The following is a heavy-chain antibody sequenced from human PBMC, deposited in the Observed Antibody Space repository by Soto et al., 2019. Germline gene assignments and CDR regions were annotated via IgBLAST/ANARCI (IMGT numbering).Heavy chain of an antibody. Sequence: PGGSLRLSCAASGFTFSSYAMSWVRQAPRKGLEWVSAISGSGGSTYYADSVKGRFTISRDNSKNTLYLQMNSLRAEDTAVYFCAKVTGGGATTRGYYFDYWGQGTLVTVSS. CDR2: ISGSGGST. CDR3: AKVTGGGATTRGYYFDY. D-gene: IGHD1-26*01. J-gene: IGHJ4*02. CDR1: GFTFSSYA. V-gene: IGHV3-23*01.